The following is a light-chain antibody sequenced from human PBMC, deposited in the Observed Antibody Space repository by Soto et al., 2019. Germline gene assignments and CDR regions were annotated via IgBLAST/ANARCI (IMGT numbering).Light chain of an antibody. CDR3: HERTNWRIT. Sequence: ESVLAQSPATLSLSPGERATLSCRASQNVGSLLAWSQQKPGQAPRLLIYDASNRAAGVPARFSGSGSGTDFTLTISSLESEDFAIYYCHERTNWRITFGQGTRLDIK. J-gene: IGKJ5*01. CDR2: DAS. CDR1: QNVGSL. V-gene: IGKV3-11*01.